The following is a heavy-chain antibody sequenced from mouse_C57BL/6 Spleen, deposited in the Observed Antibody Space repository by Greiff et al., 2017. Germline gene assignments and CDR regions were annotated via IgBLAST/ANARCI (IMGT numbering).Heavy chain of an antibody. V-gene: IGHV1-64*01. CDR2: IHPNSGST. CDR1: GYTFTSYW. CDR3: AAYYYGSADY. D-gene: IGHD1-1*01. Sequence: QVQLQQPGAELVKPGASVKLSCKASGYTFTSYWMHWVKQRPGQGLEWIGMIHPNSGSTNYNEKFKSKATLTVDKSSRTAYMQLSSLTSEDSAVYYCAAYYYGSADYWGQGTTLTVSS. J-gene: IGHJ2*01.